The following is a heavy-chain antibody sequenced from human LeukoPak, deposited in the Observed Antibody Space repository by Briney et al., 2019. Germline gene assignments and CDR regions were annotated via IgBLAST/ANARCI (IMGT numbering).Heavy chain of an antibody. D-gene: IGHD6-13*01. V-gene: IGHV3-23*01. J-gene: IGHJ4*02. CDR1: GFTFSSYA. CDR2: ISGSGGNT. Sequence: PGGSLRLSCAASGFTFSSYAMSWVPQAPGKGLECVSGISGSGGNTNYADSVKGRFTISRDNSKNTLYLQMNSLRAEDTAVYYCAKSPGYRSSLVDYWGQGTLVTVSS. CDR3: AKSPGYRSSLVDY.